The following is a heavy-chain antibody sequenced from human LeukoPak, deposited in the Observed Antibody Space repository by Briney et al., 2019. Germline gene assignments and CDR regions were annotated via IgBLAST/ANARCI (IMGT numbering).Heavy chain of an antibody. D-gene: IGHD4-17*01. CDR1: GFTFSSYA. V-gene: IGHV3-23*01. CDR2: ISGSGGST. J-gene: IGHJ4*02. CDR3: ASEDVDYGDFDY. Sequence: PGGSLRLSCVASGFTFSSYAMSWVRQAPGKGLEWVSAISGSGGSTYYADSVKGRFTISRDNAKNSLYLQMNSLRAEDTAVYYCASEDVDYGDFDYWGQGTLVTVSS.